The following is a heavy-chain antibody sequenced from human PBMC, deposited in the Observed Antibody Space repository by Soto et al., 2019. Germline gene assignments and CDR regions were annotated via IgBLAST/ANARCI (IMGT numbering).Heavy chain of an antibody. Sequence: SETLSLTCTVSGGSISSSSYYLGWIRQPPGKGLEWIGSIYYSGSTYYNPSLKSRVTISVDTSKNQFSLKLSSVTAADTAVYYCARVGYCRGGSCFDFDYWGHGTVVTVSX. CDR1: GGSISSSSYY. D-gene: IGHD2-15*01. CDR2: IYYSGST. V-gene: IGHV4-39*01. J-gene: IGHJ4*01. CDR3: ARVGYCRGGSCFDFDY.